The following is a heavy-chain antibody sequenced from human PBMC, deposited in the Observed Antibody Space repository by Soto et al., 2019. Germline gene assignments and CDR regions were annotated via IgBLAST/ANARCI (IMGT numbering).Heavy chain of an antibody. CDR2: IDHSGTT. CDR1: GASLSSSGHY. D-gene: IGHD3-16*01. CDR3: ALGMFMDV. Sequence: QVQLQESGPGLVKPSQTLSLTCTVSGASLSSSGHYWNWVRQHPGKGLEWIGYIDHSGTTYYNPSLKSRLAMSIDPSNNQLSLEVTSVTAADTALYFCALGMFMDVWGRGTRVTVSA. V-gene: IGHV4-31*03. J-gene: IGHJ6*04.